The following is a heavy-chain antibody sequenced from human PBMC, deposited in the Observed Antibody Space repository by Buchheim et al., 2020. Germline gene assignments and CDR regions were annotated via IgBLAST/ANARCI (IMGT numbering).Heavy chain of an antibody. Sequence: EVQLVESGGGLVQPGGSLKLSCAASGFTFSGSAMHWVRQASGKGLEWVGSMRSKANSYATAYAASVKGRFTISRDDSKNTAYLQMNSLKTEDTAVYYCTRLAHYYYGMDVWGQGTT. CDR1: GFTFSGSA. V-gene: IGHV3-73*02. CDR2: MRSKANSYAT. J-gene: IGHJ6*02. CDR3: TRLAHYYYGMDV.